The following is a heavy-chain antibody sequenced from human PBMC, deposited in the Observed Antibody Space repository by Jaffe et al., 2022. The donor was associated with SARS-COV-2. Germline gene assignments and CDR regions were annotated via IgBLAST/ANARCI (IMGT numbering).Heavy chain of an antibody. V-gene: IGHV4-61*02. Sequence: QVQLQESGPGLVKPSQTLSLTCTVSGGSISSGSYYWSWIRQPAGKGLEWIGRIYTSGSTNYNPSLKSRVTISVDTSKNQFSLKLSSVTAADTAVYYCARIAARAYYYYYGMDVWGQGTTVTVSS. J-gene: IGHJ6*02. CDR1: GGSISSGSYY. CDR3: ARIAARAYYYYYGMDV. CDR2: IYTSGST. D-gene: IGHD6-6*01.